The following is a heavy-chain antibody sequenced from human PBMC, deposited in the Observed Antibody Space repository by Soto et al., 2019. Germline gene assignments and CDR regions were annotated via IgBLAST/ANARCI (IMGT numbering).Heavy chain of an antibody. CDR3: ARDSGGMDV. Sequence: QVQLVQSGAEVKKPGASVKISCKTSGYTFTSYALHWVRQAPGQRLEWMGWINAGNSNTKYSQKFQGRVIITRDTSASTAYMELRSLRSEDTAVYYCARDSGGMDVWGQGTTVTVSS. V-gene: IGHV1-3*01. J-gene: IGHJ6*02. CDR1: GYTFTSYA. CDR2: INAGNSNT.